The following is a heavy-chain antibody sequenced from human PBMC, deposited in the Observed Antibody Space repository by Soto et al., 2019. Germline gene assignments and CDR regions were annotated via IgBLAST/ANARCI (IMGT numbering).Heavy chain of an antibody. V-gene: IGHV3-23*01. CDR3: AKDPPTRVPIYYYYGMDV. D-gene: IGHD1-1*01. J-gene: IGHJ6*02. CDR2: ISGSGGST. CDR1: GFTFSSYA. Sequence: EVQLLESGGGLVQPGGSLRLSCAASGFTFSSYAMSWVRQASGKGLEWVSAISGSGGSTYYADSVKGRFTISRDNSKNTLYLQMNSLRAEDTAVYYCAKDPPTRVPIYYYYGMDVWGQGTTVTVSS.